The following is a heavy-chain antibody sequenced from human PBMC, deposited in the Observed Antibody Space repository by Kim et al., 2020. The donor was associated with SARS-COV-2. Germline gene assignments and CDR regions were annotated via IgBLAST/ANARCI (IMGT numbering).Heavy chain of an antibody. D-gene: IGHD6-13*01. J-gene: IGHJ4*02. Sequence: YNPSRKQRATISVDTSKKQFSLGLTSVTAADTAMYYCARRAGQLGTPFDYWGQGTLVTVSS. V-gene: IGHV4-59*08. CDR3: ARRAGQLGTPFDY.